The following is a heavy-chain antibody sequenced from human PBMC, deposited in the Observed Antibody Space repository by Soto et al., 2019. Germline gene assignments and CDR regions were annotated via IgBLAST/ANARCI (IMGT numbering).Heavy chain of an antibody. D-gene: IGHD3-10*01. CDR1: GFTFSSYA. CDR3: AKDRAGRNYYYGMDV. J-gene: IGHJ6*02. CDR2: ISGSGGST. V-gene: IGHV3-23*01. Sequence: GSLRLSCAASGFTFSSYAMSWVRQAPGKGLEWVSAISGSGGSTYYADSVKGRFTISRDNSKNTLYLQMNSLRAEDTAVYYCAKDRAGRNYYYGMDVWGQGTTVTVSS.